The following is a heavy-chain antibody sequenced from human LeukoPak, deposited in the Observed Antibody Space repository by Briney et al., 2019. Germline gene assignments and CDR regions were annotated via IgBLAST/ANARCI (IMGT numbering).Heavy chain of an antibody. CDR1: GGSIGSGGYY. CDR3: ASLGYCSGGSCYEAGGYFDY. CDR2: IYYSGST. D-gene: IGHD2-15*01. J-gene: IGHJ4*02. V-gene: IGHV4-61*08. Sequence: SQTLSLTCTVSGGSIGSGGYYWSWIRQPPGKGLEWIGYIYYSGSTNYNPSLKSRVTISVDTSKNQFSLKLSSVTAADTAVYYCASLGYCSGGSCYEAGGYFDYWGQGTLVTVSS.